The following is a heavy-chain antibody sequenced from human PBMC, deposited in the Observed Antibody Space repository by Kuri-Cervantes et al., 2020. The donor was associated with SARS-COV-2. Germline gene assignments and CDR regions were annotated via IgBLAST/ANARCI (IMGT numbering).Heavy chain of an antibody. CDR3: ARDPETPGYYYYYGMDV. J-gene: IGHJ6*02. V-gene: IGHV3-74*01. Sequence: GESLKISCAASGFTFSSYWMHWVRQAPGKGLVWVSRINSDGSSTSYADSVKGRFTISRDNAKNTLYLQMNSLRAEDTAVYYCARDPETPGYYYYYGMDVWGQGATVTVSS. D-gene: IGHD4-23*01. CDR2: INSDGSST. CDR1: GFTFSSYW.